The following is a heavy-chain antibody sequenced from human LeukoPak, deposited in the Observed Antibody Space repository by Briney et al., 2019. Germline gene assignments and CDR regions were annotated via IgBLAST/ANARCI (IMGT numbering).Heavy chain of an antibody. J-gene: IGHJ4*02. CDR1: GFTFSSYS. V-gene: IGHV3-21*01. Sequence: GGSLRLSCAASGFTFSSYSMNWVRQAPGKGLEWVSSISSSSYIYYADSVKGRFTISRDNAKNSLYLQMNSLRAEDTAVYYCASDIVVVPAAIRDYWGQGTLVTVSS. CDR3: ASDIVVVPAAIRDY. D-gene: IGHD2-2*01. CDR2: ISSSSYI.